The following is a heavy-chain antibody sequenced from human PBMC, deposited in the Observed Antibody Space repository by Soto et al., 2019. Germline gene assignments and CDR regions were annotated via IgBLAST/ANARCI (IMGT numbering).Heavy chain of an antibody. CDR3: ARDEMRFSWASGLDV. V-gene: IGHV3-30-3*01. Sequence: QVQLVESGGGVVQPGRSLRLSCTASGFTFSSYAMHWVRQAPGKGLEWVAVISYDGSNKYYADSVKGRFTISRDNFKNSLYLQMTSLRTEDTAVSYGARDEMRFSWASGLDVWGQGTRVTVPS. J-gene: IGHJ6*02. CDR1: GFTFSSYA. D-gene: IGHD3-3*01. CDR2: ISYDGSNK.